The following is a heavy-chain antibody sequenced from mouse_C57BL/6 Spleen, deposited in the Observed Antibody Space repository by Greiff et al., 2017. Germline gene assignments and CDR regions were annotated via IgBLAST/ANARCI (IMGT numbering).Heavy chain of an antibody. J-gene: IGHJ2*01. CDR3: TSSYYHGGYFDY. CDR2: IRNKANNHAT. Sequence: LQQSGGGLVQPGGSMKLSCAASGFTFSDAWMDWVRQSPEKGLEWVAEIRNKANNHATYYAESVKGRFTISRDDSKSGVYLQMNSLRAEDAGIYYCTSSYYHGGYFDYWGQGTTLTVSS. CDR1: GFTFSDAW. V-gene: IGHV6-6*01. D-gene: IGHD1-1*01.